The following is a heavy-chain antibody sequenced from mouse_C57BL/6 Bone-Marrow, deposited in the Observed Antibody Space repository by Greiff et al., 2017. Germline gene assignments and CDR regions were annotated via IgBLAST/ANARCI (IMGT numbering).Heavy chain of an antibody. CDR2: ISGGGGNT. CDR1: GFTFSSYT. V-gene: IGHV5-9*01. Sequence: EVMLVESGGGLVKPGGSLKLSCAASGFTFSSYTMSWVRQTPEKRLEWVATISGGGGNTYYPDSVKGRFTISRDNAKNTLYLQMSSLRSEDTALYYCARHEYSNYVLFAYWGQGTLVTVSA. D-gene: IGHD2-5*01. J-gene: IGHJ3*01. CDR3: ARHEYSNYVLFAY.